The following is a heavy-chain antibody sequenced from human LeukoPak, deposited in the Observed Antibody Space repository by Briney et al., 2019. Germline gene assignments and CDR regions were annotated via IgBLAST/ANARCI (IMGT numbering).Heavy chain of an antibody. CDR2: IWYDGSNK. D-gene: IGHD4-17*01. V-gene: IGHV3-33*01. CDR3: ARGSYGDWDYYYGMDV. Sequence: PGGSLKLSCAASGFTFSSYGMHWVRQAPGKGREGVAVIWYDGSNKYYADSVKGRFTISRDNSKNTLYLQMNSLRAEDTAVYYCARGSYGDWDYYYGMDVWGQGTTVTVSS. J-gene: IGHJ6*02. CDR1: GFTFSSYG.